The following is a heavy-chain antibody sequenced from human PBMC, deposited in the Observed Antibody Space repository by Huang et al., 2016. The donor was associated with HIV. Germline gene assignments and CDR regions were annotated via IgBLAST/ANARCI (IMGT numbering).Heavy chain of an antibody. CDR2: IYHSGNT. V-gene: IGHV4-39*01. D-gene: IGHD6-19*01. Sequence: LQLQESGPGLVKSSETLSLICTVSGGSISSSSYYWGWIRQPPGKGPEWIGSIYHSGNTYYNPPLKSRVTISVDTSKNQFSLKVNSVTAADTAVYYCARHGRVAGHYYNNMDVWGRGTTVTVSS. J-gene: IGHJ6*02. CDR1: GGSISSSSYY. CDR3: ARHGRVAGHYYNNMDV.